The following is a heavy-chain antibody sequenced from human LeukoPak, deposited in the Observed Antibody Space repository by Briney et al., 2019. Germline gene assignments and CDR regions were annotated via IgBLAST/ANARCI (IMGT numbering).Heavy chain of an antibody. J-gene: IGHJ4*02. D-gene: IGHD4-17*01. CDR1: GFTFSSYW. CDR2: INNDGSGT. CDR3: ARVSGAQEY. V-gene: IGHV3-74*01. Sequence: PAGSLRRSCAASGFTFSSYWMHWVRQAPGKGLKWVSRINNDGSGTTYVDYVKGRFTISRDNAKNTVYLQMNSLRAEDTAVYYCARVSGAQEYWGQGTLVTVSS.